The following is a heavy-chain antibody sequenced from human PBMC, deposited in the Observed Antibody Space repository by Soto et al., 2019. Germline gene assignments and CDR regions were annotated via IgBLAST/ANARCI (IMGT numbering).Heavy chain of an antibody. Sequence: QVQLVQSGAEVKKPESSVKVSCKAPGGTFSTYAISWVRQAPGQGLEWMGGIIPMFGTANYAQRFQDRVTITADESTNPGYRELSSLRSEDTAVYFCASGIQLWLRRINNGYSGWGQGTLVTVSS. J-gene: IGHJ4*02. CDR2: IIPMFGTA. V-gene: IGHV1-69*12. CDR3: ASGIQLWLRRINNGYSG. D-gene: IGHD5-18*01. CDR1: GGTFSTYA.